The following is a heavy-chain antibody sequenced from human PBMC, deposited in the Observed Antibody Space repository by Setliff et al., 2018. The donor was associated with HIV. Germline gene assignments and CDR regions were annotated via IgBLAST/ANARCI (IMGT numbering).Heavy chain of an antibody. D-gene: IGHD5-12*01. V-gene: IGHV1-18*01. CDR1: GYTFTTYG. Sequence: GASVKVSCKASGYTFTTYGISWVRQAPGHGLEWMGWISPNFGHTNYAQNFLGRVTMTIDTSTSRAYMELRSLRSEDTAVYYCATLRINRDGSPGKAFDYWGQGTLVTVSS. CDR3: ATLRINRDGSPGKAFDY. J-gene: IGHJ4*02. CDR2: ISPNFGHT.